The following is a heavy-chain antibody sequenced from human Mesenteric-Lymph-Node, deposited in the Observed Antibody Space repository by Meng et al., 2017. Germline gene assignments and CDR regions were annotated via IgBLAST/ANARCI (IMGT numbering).Heavy chain of an antibody. Sequence: SETLSLTCAVYGGSFSGYYWNWIRQSPGKGLEWIGDINHRGSTNYIPSLKSRVSMSVDTSKNQFSLKLTSVTAADTAVYYCARSYFDSSDAFEIWGQGTMVTVSS. J-gene: IGHJ3*02. D-gene: IGHD3-10*01. CDR2: INHRGST. CDR1: GGSFSGYY. V-gene: IGHV4-34*01. CDR3: ARSYFDSSDAFEI.